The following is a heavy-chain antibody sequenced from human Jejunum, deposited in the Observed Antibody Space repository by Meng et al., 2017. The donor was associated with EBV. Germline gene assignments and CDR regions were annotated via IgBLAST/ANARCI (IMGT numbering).Heavy chain of an antibody. CDR3: ARASSERLLDY. V-gene: IGHV4-4*02. CDR2: INQVGST. Sequence: QLQRPDSGPGMVKPSGTLSLTCAVSTDSISSYEWWSWVRQPPGKGLEWLGEINQVGSTYYNPSLKSRVTISIDTSKRQFSLRLNSMTAADTAVYYCARASSERLLDYWGQGTLVTVSS. CDR1: TDSISSYEW. D-gene: IGHD1-14*01. J-gene: IGHJ4*02.